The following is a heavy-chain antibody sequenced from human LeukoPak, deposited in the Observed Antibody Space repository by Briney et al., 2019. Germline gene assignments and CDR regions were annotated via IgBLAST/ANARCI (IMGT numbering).Heavy chain of an antibody. CDR1: GFTFSSYA. J-gene: IGHJ4*02. D-gene: IGHD2-2*01. CDR3: ASSSIVVVPAATEYYFDY. V-gene: IGHV3-23*01. CDR2: ISGSGGST. Sequence: GGSLRLSCAASGFTFSSYAMSWVRQAPEKGLEWVSAISGSGGSTYYADSVKGRFTISRDNSKNTLYLQMNSLRAEDTAVYYCASSSIVVVPAATEYYFDYWGQGTLVTVSS.